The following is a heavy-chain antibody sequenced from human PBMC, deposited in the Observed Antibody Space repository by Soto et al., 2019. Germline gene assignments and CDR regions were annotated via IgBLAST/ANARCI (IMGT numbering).Heavy chain of an antibody. CDR3: ARALWGPAGHINWFDP. Sequence: SETLSLTCAVYGGSFSGYYWSWIRQPPGKGLEWMGYIYYSGTTTNYNPSLKSRVTLSVDTSKNQFSLKLSSVTAADTAVYYCARALWGPAGHINWFDPWG. J-gene: IGHJ5*02. V-gene: IGHV4-59*01. CDR1: GGSFSGYY. D-gene: IGHD2-2*01. CDR2: IYYSGTT.